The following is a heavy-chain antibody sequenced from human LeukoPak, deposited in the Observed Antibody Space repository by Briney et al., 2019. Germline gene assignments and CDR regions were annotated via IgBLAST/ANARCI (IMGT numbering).Heavy chain of an antibody. CDR3: ARSGWFGELSDY. D-gene: IGHD3-10*01. CDR1: GYTFTVYS. J-gene: IGHJ4*02. Sequence: GASVTVSCKASGYTFTVYSMHWLRQAPGQGLEWMGWINPNSGGTSYAHNFQGRVTMTRDTSISTVYVELSRLRSDDTAVYFCARSGWFGELSDYWGQGTLVTVSS. V-gene: IGHV1-2*02. CDR2: INPNSGGT.